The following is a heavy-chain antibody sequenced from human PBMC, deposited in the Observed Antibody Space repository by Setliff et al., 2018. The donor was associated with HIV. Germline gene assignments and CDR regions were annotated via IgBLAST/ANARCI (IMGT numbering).Heavy chain of an antibody. CDR2: ISASSVNT. V-gene: IGHV1-18*01. CDR1: GYTFINYH. Sequence: VASVKVSCKASGYTFINYHITWVRQAPGQGLEWVGSISASSVNTNYTQGRVTMTTDISTSTAYMELRSLRSDDSAVYFCARVPVSSYYYYMDVWGKGTTVTV. D-gene: IGHD6-13*01. J-gene: IGHJ6*03. CDR3: ARVPVSSYYYYMDV.